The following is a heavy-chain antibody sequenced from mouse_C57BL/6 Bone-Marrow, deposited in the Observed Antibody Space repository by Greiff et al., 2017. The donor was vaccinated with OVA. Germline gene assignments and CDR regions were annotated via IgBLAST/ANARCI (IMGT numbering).Heavy chain of an antibody. J-gene: IGHJ2*01. D-gene: IGHD2-5*01. CDR1: GYTFTSYW. Sequence: VQLQQPGAELVMPGASVKLSCKASGYTFTSYWMHWVKQRPGQGLEWIGEIDPSDSYTTYNQKFKGKSTLTVDKSSSTAYMQLSSLTSEDSAVYYCARERRSIVTTSYFDYWGQGTTLTVSS. V-gene: IGHV1-69*01. CDR2: IDPSDSYT. CDR3: ARERRSIVTTSYFDY.